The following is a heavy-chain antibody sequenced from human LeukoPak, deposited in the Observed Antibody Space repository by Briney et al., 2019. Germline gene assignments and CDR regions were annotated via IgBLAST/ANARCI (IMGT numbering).Heavy chain of an antibody. CDR1: GFTFDDYA. Sequence: TGGSLRLSCAASGFTFDDYAMHWVRHAPGKGLEWVSGISWNSGSIGYADSVKGRFTISRDNAKNSLYLQMNSLRAEDTALYYCAKGKLRYYDSSGPSRGYFDYWGQGTLVTVSS. D-gene: IGHD3-22*01. CDR3: AKGKLRYYDSSGPSRGYFDY. V-gene: IGHV3-9*01. J-gene: IGHJ4*02. CDR2: ISWNSGSI.